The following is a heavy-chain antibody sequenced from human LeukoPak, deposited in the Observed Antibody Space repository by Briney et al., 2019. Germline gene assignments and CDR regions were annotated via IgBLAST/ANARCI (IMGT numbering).Heavy chain of an antibody. V-gene: IGHV4-34*01. CDR3: ARAGITMVRGLNWFDP. CDR2: INHSGST. D-gene: IGHD3-10*01. Sequence: SETLSLTCAVYGGSFSGYYWSWIRQPPGKGLEWLGEINHSGSTNYNPSLKSRVTISVDTSKNQFSLKLSSVTAADTAVYYCARAGITMVRGLNWFDPWGQGTLVTVSS. J-gene: IGHJ5*02. CDR1: GGSFSGYY.